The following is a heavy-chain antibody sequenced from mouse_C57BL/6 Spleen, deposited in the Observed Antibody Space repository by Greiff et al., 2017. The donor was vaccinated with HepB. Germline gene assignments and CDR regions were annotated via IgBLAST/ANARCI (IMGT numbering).Heavy chain of an antibody. CDR1: GYTFTSYD. Sequence: QVQLQQSGPELVKPGASVKLSCKASGYTFTSYDINWVKQRPGQGLEWIGWIYPRDGSTKYNEKFKGKATLTVDTSSSTAYMELHSLTSEDSAVYFCARDRDYYGSSYWYFDVWGTGTTVTVSS. CDR3: ARDRDYYGSSYWYFDV. V-gene: IGHV1-85*01. CDR2: IYPRDGST. J-gene: IGHJ1*03. D-gene: IGHD1-1*01.